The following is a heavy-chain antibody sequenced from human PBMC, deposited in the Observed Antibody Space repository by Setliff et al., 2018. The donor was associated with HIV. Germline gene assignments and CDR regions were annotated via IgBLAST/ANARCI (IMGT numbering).Heavy chain of an antibody. CDR2: SYIYNSGST. Sequence: PSETLSLPCSVSGGSFSGYYWSWIRQPPGKGLEWIGYSYIYNSGSTNYNPSLTSRVTISADTSRNQFSLKLTSVTAADTAIYYCARGVNFDYWGQGTQVTVSS. D-gene: IGHD3-3*01. V-gene: IGHV4-59*01. CDR1: GGSFSGYY. CDR3: ARGVNFDY. J-gene: IGHJ4*02.